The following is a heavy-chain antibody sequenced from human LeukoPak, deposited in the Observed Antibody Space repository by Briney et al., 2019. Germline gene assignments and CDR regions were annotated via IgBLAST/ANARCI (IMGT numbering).Heavy chain of an antibody. Sequence: ASVKVSCKASGYTFTSYGISWVRQAPGQGLEWVGWISAYNGNTNYAQKLQGRVTMTTDTSTSTAYMELRSLRSDDTAVYYCARADPDGGNSDFDYWGQGTLVTVSS. J-gene: IGHJ4*02. CDR1: GYTFTSYG. V-gene: IGHV1-18*01. CDR2: ISAYNGNT. CDR3: ARADPDGGNSDFDY. D-gene: IGHD4-23*01.